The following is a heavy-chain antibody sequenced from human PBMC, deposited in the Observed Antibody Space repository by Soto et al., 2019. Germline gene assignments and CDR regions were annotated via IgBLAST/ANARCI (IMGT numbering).Heavy chain of an antibody. J-gene: IGHJ6*02. V-gene: IGHV3-21*01. CDR2: IIISSGYI. CDR1: GSTSVSYS. D-gene: IGHD3-10*01. Sequence: EVQLVELGGGLANPGGSLRFPCAASGSTSVSYSRNWVGQAPGKGLEGVSSIIISSGYIYYADSVKGRFAISRDNAKNSLYLQMNSLRAEDTAVYYCARDRVGVHNYYGSGSLYYYYGMDVWGQGTTVTVSS. CDR3: ARDRVGVHNYYGSGSLYYYYGMDV.